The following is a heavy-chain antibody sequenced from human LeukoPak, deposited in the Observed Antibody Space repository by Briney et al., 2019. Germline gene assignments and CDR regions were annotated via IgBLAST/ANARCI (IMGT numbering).Heavy chain of an antibody. CDR1: GGSISSGTYF. CDR2: IYTSGST. Sequence: PSETLSLTCSVSGGSISSGTYFWSWIRQPAGKGLEWIGRIYTSGSTNYNPSLKSRVTMSVDTSKNQFSLKLSSVTAADTAVYYCARDTGILHSMPLDYWGQGTLVTVSS. CDR3: ARDTGILHSMPLDY. V-gene: IGHV4-61*02. D-gene: IGHD3-3*02. J-gene: IGHJ4*02.